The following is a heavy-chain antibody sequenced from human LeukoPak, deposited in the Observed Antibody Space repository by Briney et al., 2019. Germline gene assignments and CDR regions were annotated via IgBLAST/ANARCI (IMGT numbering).Heavy chain of an antibody. Sequence: GGSLRLSCAASGFTFSSYAMTWVRQAPGKGLGWVASICDGDSTHYVDSMKGRFTISRDNSKNTLFLQMNSLRGEDTAAYYCAKVSRGSCYSASDFWGQGALVTVSS. CDR1: GFTFSSYA. D-gene: IGHD2-15*01. CDR3: AKVSRGSCYSASDF. J-gene: IGHJ4*02. V-gene: IGHV3-23*01. CDR2: ICDGDST.